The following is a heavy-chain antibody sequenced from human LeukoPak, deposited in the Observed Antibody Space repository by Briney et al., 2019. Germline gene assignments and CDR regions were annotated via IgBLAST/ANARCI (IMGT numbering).Heavy chain of an antibody. CDR3: AGRINEGYSGYEPYDY. D-gene: IGHD5-12*01. J-gene: IGHJ4*02. CDR1: GGTFSSYA. CDR2: IIPIFGTA. Sequence: SVKVSCKASGGTFSSYAISWVRQAPGQGLEWMGGIIPIFGTANYAQKFQGRVTITADESTSTAYMELSSLRSEDTAVYYCAGRINEGYSGYEPYDYWGQGTLVTVSS. V-gene: IGHV1-69*13.